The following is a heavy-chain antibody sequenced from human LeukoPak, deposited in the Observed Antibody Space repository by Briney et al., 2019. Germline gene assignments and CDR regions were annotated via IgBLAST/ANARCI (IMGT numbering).Heavy chain of an antibody. J-gene: IGHJ4*02. D-gene: IGHD3-22*01. V-gene: IGHV1-69*04. CDR3: AGGDSSGYYALFDY. CDR2: IIPIFGIA. Sequence: SEKVSCKASGGTFSSYAISWVRQPPGQGLEWMGRIIPIFGIANYAQKFQGRGTITADKSTSPAYMELSSLRSEDTAVYYCAGGDSSGYYALFDYWGQGTLVTVSS. CDR1: GGTFSSYA.